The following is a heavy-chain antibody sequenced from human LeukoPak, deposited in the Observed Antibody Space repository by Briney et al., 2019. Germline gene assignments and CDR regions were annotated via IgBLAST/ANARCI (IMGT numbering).Heavy chain of an antibody. CDR3: ARFALVARSLVAAANRFDY. CDR1: GGSFSGYY. D-gene: IGHD6-13*01. J-gene: IGHJ4*02. CDR2: INHSGST. Sequence: PSETLSLTCAVYGGSFSGYYWNWIRQPPGKGLEWIGEINHSGSTNYNPSLKSRVTISVDTSKNQFSLKLSSVTAADTAVYYCARFALVARSLVAAANRFDYWGQGTLVTVSS. V-gene: IGHV4-34*01.